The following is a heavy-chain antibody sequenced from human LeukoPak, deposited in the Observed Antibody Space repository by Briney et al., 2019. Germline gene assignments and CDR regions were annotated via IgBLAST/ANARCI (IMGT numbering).Heavy chain of an antibody. J-gene: IGHJ4*02. Sequence: GGSLRLSCAASGFTFSSYAMSWVRQAPGKGLEWVSYISSSSRTIYYADSVKGRFTISRDNAKNSLYLQMNSLRDEDTAVYYCATHFAYWGQGTLVTVSS. CDR2: ISSSSRTI. D-gene: IGHD3-3*02. V-gene: IGHV3-48*02. CDR3: ATHFAY. CDR1: GFTFSSYA.